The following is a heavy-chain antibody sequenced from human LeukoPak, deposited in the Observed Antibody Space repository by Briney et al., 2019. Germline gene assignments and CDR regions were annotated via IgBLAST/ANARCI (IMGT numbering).Heavy chain of an antibody. D-gene: IGHD3-16*01. CDR1: GFTFSSYW. CDR2: INRDGSST. J-gene: IGHJ4*02. Sequence: GGSLRLSCAASGFTFSSYWMHWVRQAPGKGLVWVSRINRDGSSTSYADSVKGRFTISRDNAKNTLYLQMNSLRAEDTAVYYCARVAPYYDYAWGSPPACFDYWGQGTLVTVSS. CDR3: ARVAPYYDYAWGSPPACFDY. V-gene: IGHV3-74*01.